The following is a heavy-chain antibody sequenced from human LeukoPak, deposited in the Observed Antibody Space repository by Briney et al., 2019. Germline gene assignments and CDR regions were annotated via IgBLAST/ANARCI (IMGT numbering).Heavy chain of an antibody. V-gene: IGHV4-59*01. Sequence: SQTLSLTCTVSGGSISSYYWSWIRQPPGKGLEWIGYIYYSGSTNYNPSLKSRVTISVDTFKNQFSLKLSSVTAADTAVYYCARVEVVPAAPGGWFDPWGQGTLVTVSS. J-gene: IGHJ5*02. CDR3: ARVEVVPAAPGGWFDP. CDR1: GGSISSYY. CDR2: IYYSGST. D-gene: IGHD2-2*01.